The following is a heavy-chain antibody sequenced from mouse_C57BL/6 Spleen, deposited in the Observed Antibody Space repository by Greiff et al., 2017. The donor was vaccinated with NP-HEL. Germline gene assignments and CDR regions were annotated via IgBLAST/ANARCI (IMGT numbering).Heavy chain of an antibody. CDR1: GFNIKDYY. CDR3: ATGQLRLHWYFDV. Sequence: EVQLQESGAELVKPGASVKLSCTASGFNIKDYYMHWVKQRTEQGLEWIGRIDPEDGETKYAPKFQGKATITADTSSNTAYLQLSSLTSADTAVYYCATGQLRLHWYFDVWGTGTTVTVSS. J-gene: IGHJ1*03. CDR2: IDPEDGET. V-gene: IGHV14-2*01. D-gene: IGHD3-2*02.